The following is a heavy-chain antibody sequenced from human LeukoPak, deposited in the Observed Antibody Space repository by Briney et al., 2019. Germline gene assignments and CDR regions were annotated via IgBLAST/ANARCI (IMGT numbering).Heavy chain of an antibody. J-gene: IGHJ3*02. V-gene: IGHV1-18*01. Sequence: GASVKVSCKASGYTFTSYGISWVRQAPGQGLEWMGWISAYNGNTNYAQKLQGRVTMTTDTSTSAAYVELRSLRSDDTAVYYCARDWNYYDSSGYYQAAFDIWGQGTMVTVSS. CDR3: ARDWNYYDSSGYYQAAFDI. D-gene: IGHD3-22*01. CDR2: ISAYNGNT. CDR1: GYTFTSYG.